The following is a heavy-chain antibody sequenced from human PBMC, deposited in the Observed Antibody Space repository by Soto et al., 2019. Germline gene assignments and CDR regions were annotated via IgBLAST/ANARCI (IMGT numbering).Heavy chain of an antibody. CDR3: ARRSTVTYDY. D-gene: IGHD4-17*01. J-gene: IGHJ4*02. Sequence: SETLSLNCTVSGGSLTSNSYYWGWIRQPPGKGLEWIGSFYYSQSTYFNPSLKSRVTISVETSKNQYSLKLSAVTAADTAVYYCARRSTVTYDYWGQGILVTVSS. V-gene: IGHV4-39*01. CDR2: FYYSQST. CDR1: GGSLTSNSYY.